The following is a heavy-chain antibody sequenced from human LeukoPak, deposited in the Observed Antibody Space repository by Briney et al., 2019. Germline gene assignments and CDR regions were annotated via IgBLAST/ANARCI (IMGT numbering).Heavy chain of an antibody. J-gene: IGHJ4*02. Sequence: GGSLRLSCAASGFTFSSYAMSWVRQAPGKGLEWVSAISGSGGSTYYADSVKGRLTISRDNSKNTLYLQMNSLRAEDTAVYYCAKDHPNYDFWSGYYDYWGQGTLVTVSS. CDR1: GFTFSSYA. D-gene: IGHD3-3*01. CDR3: AKDHPNYDFWSGYYDY. CDR2: ISGSGGST. V-gene: IGHV3-23*01.